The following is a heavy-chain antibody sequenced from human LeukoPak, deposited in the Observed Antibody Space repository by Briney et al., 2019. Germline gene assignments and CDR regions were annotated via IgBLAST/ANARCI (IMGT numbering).Heavy chain of an antibody. J-gene: IGHJ5*02. CDR3: ASRGTDSSGYYHANFDP. CDR2: INHSGST. V-gene: IGHV4-34*08. CDR1: EFTFRTYS. Sequence: GALRLSCAASEFTFRTYSMNWIRQPPGKGLEWIGEINHSGSTNYNPSLKSRVTISVDTSKNQFSLKLSSVTAADTAVYYCASRGTDSSGYYHANFDPWGQGTLVTVSS. D-gene: IGHD3-22*01.